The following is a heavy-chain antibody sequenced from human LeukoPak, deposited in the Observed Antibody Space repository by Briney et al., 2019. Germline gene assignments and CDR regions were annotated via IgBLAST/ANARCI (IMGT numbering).Heavy chain of an antibody. D-gene: IGHD2-15*01. J-gene: IGHJ4*02. CDR2: IKQDGSEK. V-gene: IGHV3-7*01. CDR1: GGTFSSYA. CDR3: VATRSDDY. Sequence: ASVKVSCKASGGTFSSYAISWVRQAPGKGLEWVANIKQDGSEKYYVDSVKGRFTISRDNAKNSLYLQMNSLRAEDTAVYYCVATRSDDYWGQGTLVTVSS.